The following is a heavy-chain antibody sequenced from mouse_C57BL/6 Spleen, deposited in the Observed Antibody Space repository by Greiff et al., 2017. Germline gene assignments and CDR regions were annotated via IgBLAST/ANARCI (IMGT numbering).Heavy chain of an antibody. J-gene: IGHJ2*01. CDR3: ARRSYIKDYFDY. Sequence: EVMLVESGGDLVKPGGSLKLSCAASGFTFSSYGMSWVRQTPDKRLEWVATISSGGSYTYYPDSVKGRFTISRDNAKNTLYLQMSSLKSEDTAMYYCARRSYIKDYFDYWGQGTTLTVSS. CDR2: ISSGGSYT. D-gene: IGHD2-5*01. V-gene: IGHV5-6*02. CDR1: GFTFSSYG.